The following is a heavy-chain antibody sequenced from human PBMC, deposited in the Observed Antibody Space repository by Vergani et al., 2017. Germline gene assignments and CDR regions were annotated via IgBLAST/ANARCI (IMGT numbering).Heavy chain of an antibody. CDR1: GYSFTSYW. J-gene: IGHJ1*01. CDR2: IYPGDSDT. V-gene: IGHV5-51*03. D-gene: IGHD2-2*01. Sequence: EVQLVQSGAEVKKPGESLKISCKGSGYSFTSYWIGWVRQMPGKGLEWMGIIYPGDSDTRYSPSFQGQVTILADKSISTPYLPWSSLKASDTAMYYCARGVVVVPVAPAEYFQHWGQGTLVTVSS. CDR3: ARGVVVVPVAPAEYFQH.